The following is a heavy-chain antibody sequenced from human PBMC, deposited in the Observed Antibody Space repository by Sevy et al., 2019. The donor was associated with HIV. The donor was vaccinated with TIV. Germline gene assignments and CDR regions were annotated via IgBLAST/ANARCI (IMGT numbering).Heavy chain of an antibody. D-gene: IGHD4-17*01. J-gene: IGHJ5*02. Sequence: SETLSLTCTVSGGPMTTYYWSWLRQPPGKGLEWIGYVYYSGSTNYNPSLKSRVTISVDTSKNQFSLKLTSVTAADTAVYYCAKGFYGAFYPWGQGTLVTVSS. CDR3: AKGFYGAFYP. V-gene: IGHV4-59*03. CDR2: VYYSGST. CDR1: GGPMTTYY.